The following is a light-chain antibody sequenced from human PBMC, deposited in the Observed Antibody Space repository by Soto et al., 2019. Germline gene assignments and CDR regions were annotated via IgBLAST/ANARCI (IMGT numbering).Light chain of an antibody. CDR3: CSYAGSYNYV. Sequence: QSALTQPRSVSGSPGQSVTISCTGTSSDVGAYNYVSWYQQHPGKAPKVMIYDVSKRPSGVPDRFSGSKSGTTASLTISGLQADDEADYYCCSYAGSYNYVFGSGTQVTVL. V-gene: IGLV2-11*01. CDR1: SSDVGAYNY. CDR2: DVS. J-gene: IGLJ1*01.